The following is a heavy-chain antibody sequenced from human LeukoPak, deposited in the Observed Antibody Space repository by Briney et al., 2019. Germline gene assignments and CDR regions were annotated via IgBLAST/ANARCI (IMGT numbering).Heavy chain of an antibody. CDR1: GGSFSGYY. J-gene: IGHJ4*02. CDR2: INHSGST. CDR3: ARDRQGDFLDY. Sequence: PSETLSLTCAVYGGSFSGYYWSWIRQPPGKGLEWIGEINHSGSTNYNPSLKSRVTISVDTSKNQFSLKLSSVTAADTAVYYCARDRQGDFLDYWGQGTLVTVSS. V-gene: IGHV4-34*01. D-gene: IGHD2-21*02.